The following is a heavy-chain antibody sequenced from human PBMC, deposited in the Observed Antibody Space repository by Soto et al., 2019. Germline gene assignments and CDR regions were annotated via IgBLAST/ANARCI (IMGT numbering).Heavy chain of an antibody. D-gene: IGHD3-22*01. V-gene: IGHV4-34*01. CDR3: ARGSQYYYDSSGHPAPYGMDV. J-gene: IGHJ6*02. CDR1: GGSFSGYS. CDR2: INHSGST. Sequence: PSETLSLTCAVYGGSFSGYSWSWIRQPPGKGLEWIGEINHSGSTNYNPSLKSRVTISVDTSKNQFSLKLSSVTAADTAVYYCARGSQYYYDSSGHPAPYGMDVWGQGTTVTVSS.